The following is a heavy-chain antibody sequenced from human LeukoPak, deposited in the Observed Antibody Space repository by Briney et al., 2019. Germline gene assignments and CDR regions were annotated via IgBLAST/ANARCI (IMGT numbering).Heavy chain of an antibody. CDR3: ARDAVADYYDSSGPEKNAAFDI. J-gene: IGHJ3*02. Sequence: SQTLSLTCTVSGGPIITGDNYWSWVRQPPGKGLEWIGCIYYSGNSYYNPSLKSRVSISVDTSKNQFSLRLSSVTAADTAVYYCARDAVADYYDSSGPEKNAAFDIWGQGTMVTVSS. CDR1: GGPIITGDNY. CDR2: IYYSGNS. D-gene: IGHD3-22*01. V-gene: IGHV4-30-4*01.